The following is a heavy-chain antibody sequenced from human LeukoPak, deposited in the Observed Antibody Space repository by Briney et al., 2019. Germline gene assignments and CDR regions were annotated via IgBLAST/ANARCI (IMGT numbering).Heavy chain of an antibody. Sequence: ASVKVSCKASGGTFSSYAISWVRQAPGQGLEWMGGIIPIFGTANYAQKFQGRVMITADESTSTAYMELSSLRSEDTAVYYCARDLGYCSGGSCYARGSWFDPWGQGTLVTVSS. CDR1: GGTFSSYA. J-gene: IGHJ5*02. D-gene: IGHD2-15*01. CDR2: IIPIFGTA. V-gene: IGHV1-69*01. CDR3: ARDLGYCSGGSCYARGSWFDP.